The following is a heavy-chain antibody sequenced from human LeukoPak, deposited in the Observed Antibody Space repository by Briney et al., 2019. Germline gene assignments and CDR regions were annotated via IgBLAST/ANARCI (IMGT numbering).Heavy chain of an antibody. CDR2: IIPIFGTA. CDR1: GYTFTSYA. V-gene: IGHV1-69*13. D-gene: IGHD6-6*01. Sequence: ASVKVSCKASGYTFTSYAMNWVRQAPGQGLEWMGGIIPIFGTANYAQKFQGRVTITADESTSTAYMELSSLRSEDTAVYYCALEYSSSSDDYWGQGTLVTVSS. CDR3: ALEYSSSSDDY. J-gene: IGHJ4*02.